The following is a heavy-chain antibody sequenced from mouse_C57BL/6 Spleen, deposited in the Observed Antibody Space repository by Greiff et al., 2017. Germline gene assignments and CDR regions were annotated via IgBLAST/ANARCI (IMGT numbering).Heavy chain of an antibody. D-gene: IGHD2-3*01. V-gene: IGHV5-17*01. J-gene: IGHJ4*01. CDR2: ISSGSSTI. Sequence: EVQGVESGGGLVKPGGSLKLSCAASGFTFSDYGMHWVRQAPEKGLEWVAYISSGSSTIYYADTVKGRFTISRDNAKNTLFLQMTSLRSEDTAMYYCARALYDGYYVGAMDYWGQGTSVTVSS. CDR1: GFTFSDYG. CDR3: ARALYDGYYVGAMDY.